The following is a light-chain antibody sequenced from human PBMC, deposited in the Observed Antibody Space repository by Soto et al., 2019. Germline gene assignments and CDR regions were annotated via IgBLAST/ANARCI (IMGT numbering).Light chain of an antibody. CDR2: EVS. CDR3: SSYTRNSTWV. Sequence: QSVLTQPASVSGSPGQSSTISCTGTSSDVGGYNYVSWYQQQPGKAPKLMIYEVSYRPSGVSNRFSGSKSGNTASLTVSGLQAEDEADYYCSSYTRNSTWVFGGGTKLTVL. CDR1: SSDVGGYNY. J-gene: IGLJ3*02. V-gene: IGLV2-14*01.